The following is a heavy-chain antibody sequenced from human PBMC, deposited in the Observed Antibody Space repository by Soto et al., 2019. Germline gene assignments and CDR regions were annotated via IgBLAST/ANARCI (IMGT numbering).Heavy chain of an antibody. Sequence: QVQLVESGGGVVQPGRSLRLSCAASGFTFSSYGMHWVRQAPGKGLEWVAVISYDGSNKYYADSVKGRFTISRDNSKNTLYLQMNSLRAEDTAVYYCAKEGGFGESPDYWGQGTLVTVSS. CDR1: GFTFSSYG. V-gene: IGHV3-30*18. D-gene: IGHD3-10*01. CDR2: ISYDGSNK. J-gene: IGHJ4*02. CDR3: AKEGGFGESPDY.